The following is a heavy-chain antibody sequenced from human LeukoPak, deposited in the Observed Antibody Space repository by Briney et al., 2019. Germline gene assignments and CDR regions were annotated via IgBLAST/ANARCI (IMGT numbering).Heavy chain of an antibody. Sequence: PSETLSLTCTVSGGSISSYYWSWLRQPPGKGLEWIGYIYYSGSTNYNASLKSRVTISVERFKDQFSLKLWSATAADTALYYCARERLGQGAFDSWGQGTMVTASS. CDR1: GGSISSYY. CDR3: ARERLGQGAFDS. CDR2: IYYSGST. J-gene: IGHJ3*02. V-gene: IGHV4-59*01.